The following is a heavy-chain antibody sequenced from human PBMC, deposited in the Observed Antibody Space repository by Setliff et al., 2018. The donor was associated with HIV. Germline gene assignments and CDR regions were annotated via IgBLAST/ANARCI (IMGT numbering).Heavy chain of an antibody. V-gene: IGHV3-21*01. CDR3: ARAATLGAFDI. CDR2: ISSSSSYT. D-gene: IGHD2-15*01. J-gene: IGHJ3*02. CDR1: GFTFSSYS. Sequence: GGSLRLSCAASGFTFSSYSMNWVRQAPGKGLEWVSSISSSSSYTYYADSMKGRFTISRDDAKNSLYLQMNSLRAEDTAVYYCARAATLGAFDIWGQGTVVTVSS.